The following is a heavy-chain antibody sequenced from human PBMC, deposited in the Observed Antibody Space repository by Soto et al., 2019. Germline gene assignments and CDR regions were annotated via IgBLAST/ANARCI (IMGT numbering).Heavy chain of an antibody. CDR1: GGSISTYS. CDR2: ISYSGTT. Sequence: SETLSLTCTVSGGSISTYSWSWIRQPPGKGLEWIGYISYSGTTNYNPSLKRPVTISVDTSKNQFSLTLNSVTAADTAVYYCARSQYLVYCPAGCSSRFDFWGQGTLVIVSS. D-gene: IGHD2-8*02. V-gene: IGHV4-59*01. J-gene: IGHJ4*02. CDR3: ARSQYLVYCPAGCSSRFDF.